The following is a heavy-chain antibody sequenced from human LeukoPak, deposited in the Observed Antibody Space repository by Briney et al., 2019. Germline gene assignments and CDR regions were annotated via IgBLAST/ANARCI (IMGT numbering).Heavy chain of an antibody. V-gene: IGHV3-48*03. CDR3: ARGPYSSNWYVDY. D-gene: IGHD6-13*01. CDR1: GFTLSSYE. J-gene: IGHJ4*02. Sequence: GGSLRLSCSASGFTLSSYEMNWVRLAPGKGLEWISYISRTGNSIYYADSVKGRFTISRDSAKNSLYLQMNSLRAEDTAVYYCARGPYSSNWYVDYWGQGTLVTVAS. CDR2: ISRTGNSI.